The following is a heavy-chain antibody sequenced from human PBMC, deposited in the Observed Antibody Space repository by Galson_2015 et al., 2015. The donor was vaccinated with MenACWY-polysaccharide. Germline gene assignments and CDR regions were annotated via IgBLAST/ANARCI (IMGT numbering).Heavy chain of an antibody. Sequence: QSGAEVKKPGESLKISCKGSGYRFTNYWIGWVRQMPGKGLDWMGIVYPGDSDTRYSPSFQGQVTISADKSISTAYLQWSSLKASDTAMYCCARLLPEGGYDYFDYWGQGTLVTVSS. CDR3: ARLLPEGGYDYFDY. CDR1: GYRFTNYW. CDR2: VYPGDSDT. J-gene: IGHJ4*02. V-gene: IGHV5-51*01. D-gene: IGHD5-12*01.